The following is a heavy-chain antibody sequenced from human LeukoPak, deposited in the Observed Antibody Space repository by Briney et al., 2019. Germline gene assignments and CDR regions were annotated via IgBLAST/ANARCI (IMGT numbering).Heavy chain of an antibody. V-gene: IGHV5-51*01. D-gene: IGHD2-15*01. CDR3: ARQMRDCSGGTCYSRGFEY. CDR2: IYPDDSDT. CDR1: GYSFTTYW. J-gene: IGHJ4*02. Sequence: GASLKISCQGSGYSFTTYWIAGVRQLPGKGLEWMGIIYPDDSDTRYSPSFQGQATMSADKSINTAYLQWSRLKTSDTGIYYCARQMRDCSGGTCYSRGFEYWGQGTQVIVSS.